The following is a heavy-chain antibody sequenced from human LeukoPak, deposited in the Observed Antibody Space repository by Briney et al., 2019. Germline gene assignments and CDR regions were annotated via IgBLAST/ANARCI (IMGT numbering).Heavy chain of an antibody. Sequence: ASVKVSCKASGYTFTGYYLHWVRQAPGQGLEWMGWINPNSGGINYAQKLQGRVTMTTDTSTSTAYMELRSLRSDDTAVYYCARPQTMVRGVTHAFDIWGQGTMVAVSS. V-gene: IGHV1-2*02. CDR3: ARPQTMVRGVTHAFDI. CDR2: INPNSGGI. CDR1: GYTFTGYY. D-gene: IGHD3-10*01. J-gene: IGHJ3*02.